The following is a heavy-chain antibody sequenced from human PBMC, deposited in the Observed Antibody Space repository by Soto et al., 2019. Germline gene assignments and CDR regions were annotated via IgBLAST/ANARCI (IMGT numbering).Heavy chain of an antibody. Sequence: AVGSLRLSCAASGFTFSSYGMHWVRQAPGKGLEWVAVISYDGSNKYYADSVKGRFTISRDNSKNTLYLQMNSLRAEDTAVYYCAKYSSTWFVSLDYWGQGTLVTVSS. CDR3: AKYSSTWFVSLDY. CDR1: GFTFSSYG. CDR2: ISYDGSNK. J-gene: IGHJ4*02. D-gene: IGHD6-13*01. V-gene: IGHV3-30*18.